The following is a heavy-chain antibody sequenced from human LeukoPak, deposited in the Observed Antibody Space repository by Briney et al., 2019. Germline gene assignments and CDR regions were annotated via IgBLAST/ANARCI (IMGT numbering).Heavy chain of an antibody. D-gene: IGHD3-10*01. J-gene: IGHJ4*02. V-gene: IGHV3-30-3*01. CDR1: GFTFSSYA. CDR2: ISYDGSNK. CDR3: AREEGWFGEVPYYFDY. Sequence: GGSLRLSCAASGFTFSSYAMHWVRQAPGKGLEWVAVISYDGSNKYYADSVKGRFTISRDNSKNTLYLQMNSLRAEDTAVYYCAREEGWFGEVPYYFDYWGQGTLVTASS.